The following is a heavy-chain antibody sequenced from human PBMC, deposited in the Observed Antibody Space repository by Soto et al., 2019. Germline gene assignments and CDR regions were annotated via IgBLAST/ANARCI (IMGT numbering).Heavy chain of an antibody. J-gene: IGHJ4*02. CDR1: GFTFSSYS. D-gene: IGHD2-15*01. Sequence: GGSLRLSCAASGFTFSSYSMNWVRQAPGKGLEWVSSISSSSSYIYYADSVKGRFTISRDNSKNSLYLQMNSLRAEDTAVYYCARDQGWDITAFDYWGQGTLVTVSS. CDR2: ISSSSSYI. V-gene: IGHV3-21*01. CDR3: ARDQGWDITAFDY.